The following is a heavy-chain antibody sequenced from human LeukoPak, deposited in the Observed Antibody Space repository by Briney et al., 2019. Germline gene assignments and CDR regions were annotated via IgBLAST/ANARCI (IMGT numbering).Heavy chain of an antibody. CDR1: GGSISAYY. V-gene: IGHV4-59*01. J-gene: IGHJ4*02. CDR3: ARSGGYGSGISY. CDR2: IYSSGSS. Sequence: SETPSLTCTVSGGSISAYYWSWIRQPPGKGLEWIGYIYSSGSSNYNPSLKSRVTISVDTFKNQFSLKLSSVTAADTAVYYCARSGGYGSGISYWGQGTLVTVSS. D-gene: IGHD3-10*01.